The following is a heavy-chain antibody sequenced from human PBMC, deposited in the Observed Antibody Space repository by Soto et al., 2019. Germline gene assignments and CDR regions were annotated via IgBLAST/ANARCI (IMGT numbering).Heavy chain of an antibody. D-gene: IGHD2-8*01. J-gene: IGHJ4*02. CDR2: ITEDGSGT. V-gene: IGHV3-74*01. CDR3: VRGTNGWRGMDY. CDR1: GFTFSSYA. Sequence: GGSLRLSCAASGFTFSSYAMSWVRQAPGKGLEWVSRITEDGSGTTYADSVKGRFTVTRDNAKNTMYLQMSGLGAEDTAVYHCVRGTNGWRGMDYWGQGTLVTVSS.